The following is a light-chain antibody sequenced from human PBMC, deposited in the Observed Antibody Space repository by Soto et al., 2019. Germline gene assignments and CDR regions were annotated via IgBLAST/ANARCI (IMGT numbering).Light chain of an antibody. CDR1: QGISSY. V-gene: IGKV1-9*01. J-gene: IGKJ4*01. Sequence: DIQLTQSPSFLSASVGDRVTITCRASQGISSYLAWYQQKPGKAPKLLIYAASTLQSGVPSRFSGSGSGTEFTLTISSLQPEDFATYYCQQLNSYSSLGFGGGTKVDIK. CDR3: QQLNSYSSLG. CDR2: AAS.